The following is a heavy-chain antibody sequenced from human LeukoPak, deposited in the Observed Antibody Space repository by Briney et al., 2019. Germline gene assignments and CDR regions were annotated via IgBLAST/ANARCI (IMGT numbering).Heavy chain of an antibody. Sequence: GGSLRLSCAASGFTFSSYWMHWVRQAPGKGLVWVSRINTDGSSTSYADSVKGRFTISRDNAKNTLYLQMNSLRAEDTAVYYCARAGGSYRPIDYWGQGTLVTVSS. CDR2: INTDGSST. V-gene: IGHV3-74*01. D-gene: IGHD1-26*01. CDR3: ARAGGSYRPIDY. J-gene: IGHJ4*02. CDR1: GFTFSSYW.